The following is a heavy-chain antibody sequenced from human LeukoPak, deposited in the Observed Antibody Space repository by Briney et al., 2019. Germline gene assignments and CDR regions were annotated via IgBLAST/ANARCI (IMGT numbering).Heavy chain of an antibody. CDR1: VYTLTELS. CDR2: FDPEDGET. V-gene: IGHV1-24*01. D-gene: IGHD5-18*01. CDR3: ATSTRGYGYGHQREIDY. J-gene: IGHJ4*02. Sequence: GASVKVSCKVSVYTLTELSMHWVRQAPGKGLEWMGGFDPEDGETIYAQKFQGGVTMTEDTSTDTAYMELSSLRSEDTAVYYCATSTRGYGYGHQREIDYWGQGTLVTVSS.